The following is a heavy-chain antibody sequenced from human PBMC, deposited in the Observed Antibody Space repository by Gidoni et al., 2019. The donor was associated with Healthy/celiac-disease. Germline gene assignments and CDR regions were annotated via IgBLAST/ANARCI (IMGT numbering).Heavy chain of an antibody. CDR1: GYPFTSYA. Sequence: QVQLVQSGAEVQKPVASVTVSCKASGYPFTSYAMHWVRQAPGHRLEWMGWINAGNGNTKDSKKFQGRVTITRDTSASTAYMERSSLRSEDTAVYYCASRDYYDSSGTVDYWGQGTLVTVSS. J-gene: IGHJ4*02. V-gene: IGHV1-3*01. D-gene: IGHD3-22*01. CDR2: INAGNGNT. CDR3: ASRDYYDSSGTVDY.